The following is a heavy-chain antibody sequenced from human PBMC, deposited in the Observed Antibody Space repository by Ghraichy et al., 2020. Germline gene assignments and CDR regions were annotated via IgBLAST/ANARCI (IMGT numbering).Heavy chain of an antibody. Sequence: ASVKVSFKASGYTFTSYAMNWVRQAPGQGLEWMGWINTNTGNPTYAQGFTGRFVFSLDTSVSTAYLQISSLKAEDTAVYYCARDLVGPLSGDLDIFPGGYWGQGTLVTVSS. CDR1: GYTFTSYA. J-gene: IGHJ4*02. V-gene: IGHV7-4-1*02. CDR2: INTNTGNP. D-gene: IGHD3-9*01. CDR3: ARDLVGPLSGDLDIFPGGY.